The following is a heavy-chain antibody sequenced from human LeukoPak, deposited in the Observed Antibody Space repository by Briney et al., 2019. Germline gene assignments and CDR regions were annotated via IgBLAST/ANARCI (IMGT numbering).Heavy chain of an antibody. Sequence: SVKVSCKASGGTFSSYAISWVRQAPGQGLEWMGGIIPIFGTANYAQKFQGRVTITADESTSTAYMELSSLRSEDTAVYYCARGEWRELVYANWGQRTLVTVSS. CDR2: IIPIFGTA. CDR1: GGTFSSYA. D-gene: IGHD1-26*01. CDR3: ARGEWRELVYAN. J-gene: IGHJ4*02. V-gene: IGHV1-69*13.